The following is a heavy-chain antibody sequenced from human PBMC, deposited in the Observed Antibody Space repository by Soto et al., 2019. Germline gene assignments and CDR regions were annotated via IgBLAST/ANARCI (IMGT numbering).Heavy chain of an antibody. CDR2: FYSSGSI. J-gene: IGHJ5*02. Sequence: TLSLTCFVSGYSITAGRYYWSWIRHHPGKGLEWIGSFYSSGSIIYNPSLRSRVSISGDTSSTQFSMSLTSVTAADTARYYCARMYSSGSGWFHPWGQGTLVTVSS. D-gene: IGHD6-19*01. CDR1: GYSITAGRYY. V-gene: IGHV4-31*03. CDR3: ARMYSSGSGWFHP.